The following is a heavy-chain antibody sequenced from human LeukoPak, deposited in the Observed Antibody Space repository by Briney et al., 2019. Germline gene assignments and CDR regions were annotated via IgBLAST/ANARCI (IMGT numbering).Heavy chain of an antibody. D-gene: IGHD3-3*01. V-gene: IGHV3-23*01. Sequence: GGSLRLSCAASGFTFSSYAMSWVRQAPGKGLEWVSAISGSGGSTYYADSVKGRFTISRDNSKNTLYLQMNSLRAEDTAVYYCAKVWENTIFGVVIAPYFDYWGQGTLVTVSS. J-gene: IGHJ4*02. CDR1: GFTFSSYA. CDR2: ISGSGGST. CDR3: AKVWENTIFGVVIAPYFDY.